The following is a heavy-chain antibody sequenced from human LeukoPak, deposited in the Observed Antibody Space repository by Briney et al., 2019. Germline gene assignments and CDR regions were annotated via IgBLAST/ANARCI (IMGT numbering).Heavy chain of an antibody. D-gene: IGHD6-19*01. CDR2: IHHSGST. CDR1: GDSISSNYW. J-gene: IGHJ5*02. CDR3: ARLDMAVAGNRWFDP. V-gene: IGHV4-4*02. Sequence: TLSLTCAVSGDSISSNYWWTWVRQPPGKGLEWIGEIHHSGSTNYSPSLKSRATISVDTSKNQFSLKLSSVTAADTAVYYCARLDMAVAGNRWFDPWGQGTLVTVSS.